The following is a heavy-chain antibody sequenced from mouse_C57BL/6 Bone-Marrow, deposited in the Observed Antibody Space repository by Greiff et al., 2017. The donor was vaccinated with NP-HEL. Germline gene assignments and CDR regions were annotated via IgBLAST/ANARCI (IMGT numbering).Heavy chain of an antibody. CDR1: GFTFSSYG. J-gene: IGHJ2*01. D-gene: IGHD1-1*01. CDR3: ARRDYGSSSGY. V-gene: IGHV5-6*01. Sequence: EVQLVESGGDLVKPGGSLKLSCAASGFTFSSYGMSWVRQTPDKRLEWVATISSGGSYTYYPDSVKGRFTISRDNAKNTLYLQMSSLKSEDTAMYYCARRDYGSSSGYWGQGTTLTVSS. CDR2: ISSGGSYT.